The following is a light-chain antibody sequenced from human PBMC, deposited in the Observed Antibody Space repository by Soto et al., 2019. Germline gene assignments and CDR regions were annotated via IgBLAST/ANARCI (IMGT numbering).Light chain of an antibody. V-gene: IGLV1-40*01. CDR2: GNS. CDR1: SSNIGAGYD. J-gene: IGLJ3*02. Sequence: QSVLTQPPSVSGAPGQRVTISCTGSSSNIGAGYDVHWYQQLPGTAPKLLIYGNSNRPSGVPDRLSGSKSGTSASLAITGLQAEDEADYYCQSYDNSLSGSRVFGGGTKLTVL. CDR3: QSYDNSLSGSRV.